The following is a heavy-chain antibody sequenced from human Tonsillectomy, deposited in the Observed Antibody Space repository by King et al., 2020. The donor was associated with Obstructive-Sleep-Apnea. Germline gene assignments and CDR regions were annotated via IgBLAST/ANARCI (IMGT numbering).Heavy chain of an antibody. J-gene: IGHJ4*02. CDR1: GFTFNTYG. CDR3: AKDRSGGGSFDY. Sequence: QLVESGGGVVQPGRSLRLSCAASGFTFNTYGMHWVRQAPGKGLEWVTFIRDDGSNTSYADSLKGRFTISRDNSKNTLYLQMNSLRAEDTSVYYCAKDRSGGGSFDYWGQGTLVTVSS. D-gene: IGHD1-26*01. V-gene: IGHV3-30*02. CDR2: IRDDGSNT.